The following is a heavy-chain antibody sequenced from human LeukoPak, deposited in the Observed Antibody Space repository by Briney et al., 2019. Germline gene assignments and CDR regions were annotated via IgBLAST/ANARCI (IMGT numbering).Heavy chain of an antibody. D-gene: IGHD1-1*01. CDR1: GFTFSDSY. CDR3: ARNLPVRNDGWPLFDY. J-gene: IGHJ4*02. CDR2: ISSSGETI. V-gene: IGHV3-11*01. Sequence: GGSLRLSCAASGFTFSDSYMSWIRQSPGKGLEWISYISSSGETIYYADSMKGRFTISRDNAKNSLYLHINSLGAEDTAVYYCARNLPVRNDGWPLFDYWGQGTLVTVSS.